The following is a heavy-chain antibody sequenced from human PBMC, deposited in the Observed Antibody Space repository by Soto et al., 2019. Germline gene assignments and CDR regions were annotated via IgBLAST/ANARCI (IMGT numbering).Heavy chain of an antibody. CDR1: GFTFRTYW. J-gene: IGHJ3*02. Sequence: SLRLSWGASGFTFRTYWMIFVRQAPGKGLEWVANIKPDGSEKWYVDSVKGRFTISRDNAKNSLYLQMNSLRAEDTAMYYCARGDYYDSSGPFSDAFDIWGQGTMVTVSS. D-gene: IGHD3-22*01. CDR2: IKPDGSEK. V-gene: IGHV3-7*04. CDR3: ARGDYYDSSGPFSDAFDI.